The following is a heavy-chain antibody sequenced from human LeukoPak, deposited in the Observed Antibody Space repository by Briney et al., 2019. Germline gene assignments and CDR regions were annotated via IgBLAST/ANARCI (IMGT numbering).Heavy chain of an antibody. CDR3: TQEHDYRNRDPAADFCV. J-gene: IGHJ4*02. CDR2: INWNSDTR. Sequence: PGGSLRLSCAASGFTFGDYDMHWGRQAPGKGLEWVSGINWNSDTRAYADSVKGRFSISRDNATNSLHLEMNSLRPEDTAFYYYTQEHDYRNRDPAADFCVWGQVTLVTVSS. CDR1: GFTFGDYD. D-gene: IGHD4/OR15-4a*01. V-gene: IGHV3-9*01.